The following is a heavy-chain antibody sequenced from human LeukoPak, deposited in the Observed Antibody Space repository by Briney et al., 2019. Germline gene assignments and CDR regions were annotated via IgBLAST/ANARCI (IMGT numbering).Heavy chain of an antibody. D-gene: IGHD6-19*01. CDR1: GGTFSSYA. V-gene: IGHV1-69*04. Sequence: SAKVSCKASGGTFSSYAFSWVRQAPGQGLEWMGRIIPILGIPNYAQTFQGRVTIAADKSTSTAFMELSSLTSEDTAVYYCTGYTSGWLTYYWGLGTLVTVSS. J-gene: IGHJ4*02. CDR3: TGYTSGWLTYY. CDR2: IIPILGIP.